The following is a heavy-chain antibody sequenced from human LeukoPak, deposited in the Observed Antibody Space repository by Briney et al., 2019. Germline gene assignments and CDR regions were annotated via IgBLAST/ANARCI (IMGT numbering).Heavy chain of an antibody. CDR3: AKVTGSGGYLADAFDI. Sequence: GGSLRLSCAASGLTFSSYGMNWVRQAPGKGLEWVSSISGSGDSTYHADSVRGRFTVSRDNSKNTLYLQMKSLRAEDTAVYYCAKVTGSGGYLADAFDIWGHGTVVSVSS. CDR2: ISGSGDST. D-gene: IGHD3-10*01. CDR1: GLTFSSYG. V-gene: IGHV3-23*01. J-gene: IGHJ3*02.